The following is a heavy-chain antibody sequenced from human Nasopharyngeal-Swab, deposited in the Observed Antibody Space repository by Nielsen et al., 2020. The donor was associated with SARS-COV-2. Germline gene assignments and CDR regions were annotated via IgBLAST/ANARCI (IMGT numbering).Heavy chain of an antibody. Sequence: GGSLKSSGAAYGFAWSIHGRSRGRQPPGKGLEWVSTISGSATNTYYADCVKGRFTIYRDNSKNSLYLQMNSLRAEDTAVYYCAKGRGEYSENAFDMWGQGTMVTVSS. CDR2: ISGSATNT. CDR1: GFAWSIHG. CDR3: AKGRGEYSENAFDM. V-gene: IGHV3-23*01. D-gene: IGHD3-10*01. J-gene: IGHJ3*02.